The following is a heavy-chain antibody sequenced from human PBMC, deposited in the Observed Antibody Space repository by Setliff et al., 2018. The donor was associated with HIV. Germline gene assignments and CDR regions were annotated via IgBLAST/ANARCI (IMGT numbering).Heavy chain of an antibody. CDR1: GFIFTNYA. CDR2: INAGNGNT. J-gene: IGHJ4*02. V-gene: IGHV1-18*04. CDR3: ARKYTGGPLDY. D-gene: IGHD6-19*01. Sequence: ASVKVSCKTSGFIFTNYAVHWVRQAPGQGLEWMGWINAGNGNTHYAQKLQGRVTMTTDTSTSTAYMELRSLRSDDTAMYYCARKYTGGPLDYWGQGTLVTVSS.